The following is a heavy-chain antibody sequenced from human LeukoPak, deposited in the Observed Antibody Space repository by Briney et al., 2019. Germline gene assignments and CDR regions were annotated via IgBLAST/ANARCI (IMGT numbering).Heavy chain of an antibody. D-gene: IGHD3-22*01. CDR1: GYTFTSYG. J-gene: IGHJ4*02. CDR2: TSAYNGNT. CDR3: ARLGGDYYDSSGYYNFDY. V-gene: IGHV1-18*01. Sequence: GASVKVSYKASGYTFTSYGISWVRQAPGQGLEWMGWTSAYNGNTNYAQKLQGRVTMTTDTSTSTAYMELRSLRSDDTAVYYCARLGGDYYDSSGYYNFDYWGQGTLVTVSS.